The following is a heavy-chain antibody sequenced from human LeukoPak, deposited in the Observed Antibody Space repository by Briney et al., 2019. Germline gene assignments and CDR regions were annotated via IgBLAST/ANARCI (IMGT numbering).Heavy chain of an antibody. Sequence: GGSLRLSCAASGLTFSSYGMHWVRQAPGKGLEWVAVISYDGSNKYYADSVKGRFTISRDNSKNTLYLQMNGLRAEDTAVYYCAKEADDYVWGSPYYFDYWGQGTLVTVSS. CDR2: ISYDGSNK. V-gene: IGHV3-30*18. J-gene: IGHJ4*02. CDR3: AKEADDYVWGSPYYFDY. CDR1: GLTFSSYG. D-gene: IGHD3-16*01.